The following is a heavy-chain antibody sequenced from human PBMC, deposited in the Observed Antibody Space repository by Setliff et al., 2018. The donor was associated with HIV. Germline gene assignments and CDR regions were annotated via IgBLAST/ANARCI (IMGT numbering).Heavy chain of an antibody. CDR2: ISVFNGDT. CDR1: GYNFINYG. V-gene: IGHV1-18*01. Sequence: GASVKVSCKASGYNFINYGISWVRQAPGQGLEWMGWISVFNGDTTYAQNLQGRFTMPSDTSTTTAYMELRNLRSDDTAVYYCARDGEIGPDFWGQGTLVTVSS. D-gene: IGHD3-3*01. J-gene: IGHJ4*02. CDR3: ARDGEIGPDF.